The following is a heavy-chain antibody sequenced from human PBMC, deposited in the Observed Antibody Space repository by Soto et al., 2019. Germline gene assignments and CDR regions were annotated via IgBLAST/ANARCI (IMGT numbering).Heavy chain of an antibody. J-gene: IGHJ5*02. Sequence: EVPLVESGGGLVQRGGSLRLSCAASGFTFSSHAMSWVRQPPAKGLEWVSASGSSGATYYADSVKGRFIISRDNSKNTLYLEMNSLSPEDTGVYYCVKKGSGGNWFDPWGQGTLVTVS. CDR3: VKKGSGGNWFDP. CDR2: SGSSGAT. V-gene: IGHV3-23*04. CDR1: GFTFSSHA. D-gene: IGHD3-16*01.